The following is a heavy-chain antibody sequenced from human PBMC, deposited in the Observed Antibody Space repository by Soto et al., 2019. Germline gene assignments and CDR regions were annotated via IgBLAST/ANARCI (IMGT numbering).Heavy chain of an antibody. CDR2: IYPGDSDT. J-gene: IGHJ4*02. CDR1: EYRFASHW. CDR3: ARYSGSYWHYLDF. Sequence: GGSRPISCKVSEYRFASHWVAWVRQMPEKGLEWIGTIYPGDSDTKYSSAFRGHVTISADTSVSTAYLQWRSLEATDSAIYYCARYSGSYWHYLDFWGQGTLVPVSS. D-gene: IGHD1-26*01. V-gene: IGHV5-51*01.